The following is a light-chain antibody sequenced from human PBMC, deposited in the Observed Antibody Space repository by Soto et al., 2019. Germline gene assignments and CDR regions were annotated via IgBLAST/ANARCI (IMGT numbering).Light chain of an antibody. CDR2: DVS. Sequence: QSALTQPASVSGSPGQSITISCTGTSSDVGGYNYVSWYQQHPGKAPKLMIYDVSNRPSGVSNRFSGSKSGNTASLTISGLQAEDEADYYCSSYTSSSTFYGFGTGTKLTVL. J-gene: IGLJ1*01. CDR3: SSYTSSSTFYG. CDR1: SSDVGGYNY. V-gene: IGLV2-14*01.